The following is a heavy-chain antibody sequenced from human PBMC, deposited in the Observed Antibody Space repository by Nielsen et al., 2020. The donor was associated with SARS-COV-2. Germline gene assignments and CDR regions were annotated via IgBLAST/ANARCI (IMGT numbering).Heavy chain of an antibody. D-gene: IGHD2-2*01. CDR3: ATQRDIVVVPAAREYGMDV. CDR2: IYYSGST. V-gene: IGHV4-31*02. Sequence: WIRQPPGKGLEWIGYIYYSGSTYYNPSLKSRVTISVDTSKNQFSLKLSSVTAADTAVYYCATQRDIVVVPAAREYGMDVWGQGTTVTVSS. J-gene: IGHJ6*02.